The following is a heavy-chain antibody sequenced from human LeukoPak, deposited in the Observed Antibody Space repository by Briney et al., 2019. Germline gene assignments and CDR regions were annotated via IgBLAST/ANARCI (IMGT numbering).Heavy chain of an antibody. D-gene: IGHD2-21*01. CDR3: ARGMAYCGGDCYSNAFDY. CDR2: IIPIFGTA. J-gene: IGHJ4*02. Sequence: ASVKVSCKASGGTFSSYAISWVRQAPGQGLEWMGGIIPIFGTANYAQKFQGRVTITADESTSTAYMELSSLRSEDTAVYYCARGMAYCGGDCYSNAFDYWGQGTLVTVSS. V-gene: IGHV1-69*01. CDR1: GGTFSSYA.